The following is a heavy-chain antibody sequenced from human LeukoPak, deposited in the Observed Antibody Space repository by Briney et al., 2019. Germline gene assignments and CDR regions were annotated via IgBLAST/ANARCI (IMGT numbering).Heavy chain of an antibody. CDR1: GDSISNYY. J-gene: IGHJ2*01. CDR2: IQTTGNA. V-gene: IGHV4-4*07. Sequence: PSETLSLTCTVSGDSISNYYWGWIRQPAGKGLEWIGRIQTTGNADYNPSLKSRVTMSVDTSKNQFSLRLRSVTAADTAVYYCARDPGNYNHDWSFDLWGRGTLVSVSS. D-gene: IGHD4-11*01. CDR3: ARDPGNYNHDWSFDL.